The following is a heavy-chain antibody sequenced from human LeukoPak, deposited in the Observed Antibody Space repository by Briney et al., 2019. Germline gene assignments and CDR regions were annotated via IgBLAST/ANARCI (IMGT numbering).Heavy chain of an antibody. CDR2: IKQDGSEK. D-gene: IGHD5-18*01. J-gene: IGHJ3*02. CDR3: ARDHSGYSYGSWAFDI. V-gene: IGHV3-7*01. CDR1: GFTFNSYW. Sequence: GGSLRLSCAASGFTFNSYWMSWVRQAPGKGLEWVANIKQDGSEKYYVDSVKGRFTISRDNAKNSLYLQMNSLRAEDTAVYYCARDHSGYSYGSWAFDIWGQGTMVTVSS.